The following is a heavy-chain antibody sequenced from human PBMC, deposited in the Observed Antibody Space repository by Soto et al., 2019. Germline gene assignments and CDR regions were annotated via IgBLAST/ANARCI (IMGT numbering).Heavy chain of an antibody. J-gene: IGHJ6*02. Sequence: PGGSLRLSCAASGFTFSSYAMHWVRQAPGKGLEWVAVISYDGSNKYYADSVKGRFTISRDNSKNTLYLQMNSLRAEDTAVYYCARGYGRPYYYYGMDVWGQGTTVTVSS. D-gene: IGHD3-10*01. CDR1: GFTFSSYA. CDR2: ISYDGSNK. CDR3: ARGYGRPYYYYGMDV. V-gene: IGHV3-30-3*01.